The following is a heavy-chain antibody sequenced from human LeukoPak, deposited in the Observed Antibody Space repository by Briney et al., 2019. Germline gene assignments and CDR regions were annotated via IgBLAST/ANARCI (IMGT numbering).Heavy chain of an antibody. V-gene: IGHV3-23*01. CDR2: ISGGGGST. CDR3: AKDAHMTTVNWALDY. Sequence: PGGSLRLSCAASGFTFSSYAMSWVRQAPGKGLEWVSAISGGGGSTYYADSVKGRFTISRDNSKNTLYLQMNSLRAEDTAVYYCAKDAHMTTVNWALDYWGQGTLVTVSS. CDR1: GFTFSSYA. J-gene: IGHJ4*02. D-gene: IGHD4-17*01.